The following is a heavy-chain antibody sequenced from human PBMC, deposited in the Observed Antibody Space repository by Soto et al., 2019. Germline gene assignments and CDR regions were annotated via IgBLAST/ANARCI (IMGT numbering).Heavy chain of an antibody. V-gene: IGHV4-34*01. D-gene: IGHD3-22*01. CDR3: ARDSSGYYYVYSYYYYGMDV. CDR1: GGSFSGYY. CDR2: INHSGST. Sequence: PSETLSLTCAVYGGSFSGYYWSWIRQPPGKGLEWIGEINHSGSTNYNPSLKSRVTISVDTSKNQFSLKLSSVTAADTAVYYCARDSSGYYYVYSYYYYGMDVWGQGTTVTVS. J-gene: IGHJ6*02.